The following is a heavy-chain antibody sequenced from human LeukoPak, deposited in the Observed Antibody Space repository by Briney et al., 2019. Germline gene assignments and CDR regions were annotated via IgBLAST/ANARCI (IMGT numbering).Heavy chain of an antibody. CDR2: VYYSGST. CDR1: GGSVSSGSYY. D-gene: IGHD1-26*01. Sequence: SETLSLTCTVSGGSVSSGSYYWSWLRQPPATGLEWIGYVYYSGSTNYNPSLKSRVTISVDTSKNQFSLKLSSVTAADTAVYYCARSGGYWFDPWGQGTLVTVSS. V-gene: IGHV4-61*01. CDR3: ARSGGYWFDP. J-gene: IGHJ5*02.